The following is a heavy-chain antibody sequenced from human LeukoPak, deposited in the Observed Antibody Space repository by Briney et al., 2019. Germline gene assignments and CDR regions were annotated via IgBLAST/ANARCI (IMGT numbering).Heavy chain of an antibody. D-gene: IGHD5-12*01. CDR2: KYNSGST. V-gene: IGHV4-59*02. CDR3: ASHSGYDYFDY. CDR1: GGSVSSYY. Sequence: SETLSLTCTVSGGSVSSYYWSWIRQPPGKGLEWIGYKYNSGSTNYNPSLKSRVTISVDTSKNQFSLKLSSVTAADTAVYYCASHSGYDYFDYWGQGTLVTVSS. J-gene: IGHJ4*02.